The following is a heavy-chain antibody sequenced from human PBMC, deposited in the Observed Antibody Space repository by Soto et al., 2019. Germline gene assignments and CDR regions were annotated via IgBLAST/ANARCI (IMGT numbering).Heavy chain of an antibody. J-gene: IGHJ6*02. D-gene: IGHD3-3*01. Sequence: ASVKVSCKASGYTFTSYDINWVRQATGQGLEWLGWMNPNSGNTGYAQKFQGRVTMTRNTSISTAYMELSSLRSEDTAVYYCARTSTRDDFWSGYYLGVYYYYGMDVWGQ. CDR2: MNPNSGNT. CDR1: GYTFTSYD. CDR3: ARTSTRDDFWSGYYLGVYYYYGMDV. V-gene: IGHV1-8*01.